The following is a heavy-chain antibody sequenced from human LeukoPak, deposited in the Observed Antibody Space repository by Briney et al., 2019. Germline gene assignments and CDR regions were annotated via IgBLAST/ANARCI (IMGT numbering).Heavy chain of an antibody. Sequence: PSETLSLTCTVSGGSISSGGYYWSWIRQHPGKGLEWIGYIYYSGSTYYNPSLESRVTISVDTSKNQFSLKLSSVTAADTAVYYCARGGDYAPFDYWGQGTLVTVSS. CDR2: IYYSGST. V-gene: IGHV4-31*03. D-gene: IGHD4-17*01. J-gene: IGHJ4*02. CDR3: ARGGDYAPFDY. CDR1: GGSISSGGYY.